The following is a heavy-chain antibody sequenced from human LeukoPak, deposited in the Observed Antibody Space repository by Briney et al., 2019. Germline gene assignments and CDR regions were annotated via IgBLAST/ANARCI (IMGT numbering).Heavy chain of an antibody. V-gene: IGHV3-30*18. J-gene: IGHJ2*01. CDR3: AKDARRGIPAAGTIRRVYWYFDL. CDR1: GFTFSTYG. D-gene: IGHD6-13*01. CDR2: ISYDGSNK. Sequence: PGGSLRLSCAASGFTFSTYGMHWVRQAPGKGLEWVAVISYDGSNKYYADSVKGRFTISRDSSKNTLYLQMNSLRAEDTAVYYCAKDARRGIPAAGTIRRVYWYFDLWGRGTLVTVSS.